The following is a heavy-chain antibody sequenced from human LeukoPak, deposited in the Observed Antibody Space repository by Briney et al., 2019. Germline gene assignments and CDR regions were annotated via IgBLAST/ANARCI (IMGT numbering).Heavy chain of an antibody. J-gene: IGHJ1*01. V-gene: IGHV4-61*02. CDR1: GGSISSGSYY. Sequence: SETLSLTCTVSGGSISSGSYYWSWIRQPAGKGLEWIGRIYTSGSTNYNPSLKSRVTISVDTSKNQFSLKLSSVTAADTAVYYCARESEYYYDSSGYYPPKYFQHWGQGTLVTVSS. CDR3: ARESEYYYDSSGYYPPKYFQH. CDR2: IYTSGST. D-gene: IGHD3-22*01.